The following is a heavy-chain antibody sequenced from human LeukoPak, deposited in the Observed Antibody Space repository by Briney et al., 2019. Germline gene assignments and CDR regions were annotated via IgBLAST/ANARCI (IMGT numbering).Heavy chain of an antibody. CDR2: INHSGST. J-gene: IGHJ4*02. CDR3: ARGGVVAAAGTLDY. CDR1: GGSFSGYY. V-gene: IGHV4-34*01. Sequence: PSETLSLTCAVYGGSFSGYYWSWIRQPPGKGLEWIGEINHSGSTNYNPSLKSRVTISVDTSKNQFSLKLSSVTAAAADSAVYYCARGGVVAAAGTLDYWGQGTLVTVSS. D-gene: IGHD6-13*01.